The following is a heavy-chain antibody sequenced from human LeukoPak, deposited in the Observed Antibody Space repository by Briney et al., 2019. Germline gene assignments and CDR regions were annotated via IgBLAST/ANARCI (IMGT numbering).Heavy chain of an antibody. CDR3: ARIGIMITFGGVTPYYMDV. CDR1: GGSISSGSYY. V-gene: IGHV4-61*02. J-gene: IGHJ6*03. D-gene: IGHD3-16*01. Sequence: PSETLSLTCTVSGGSISSGSYYWSWIRRPAGKGLEWIGRIYTSGSTNYNPSLKSRVTISVDTSKNQFSLKLSSVTAADTAVYYCARIGIMITFGGVTPYYMDVWGKGTTVTISS. CDR2: IYTSGST.